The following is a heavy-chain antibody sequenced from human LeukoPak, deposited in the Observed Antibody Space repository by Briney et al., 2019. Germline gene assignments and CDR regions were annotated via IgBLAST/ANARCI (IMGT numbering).Heavy chain of an antibody. D-gene: IGHD6-13*01. CDR1: GGSISSGGYS. V-gene: IGHV4-30-2*01. CDR3: AKDGSSGIAATADAFDI. CDR2: IYHSGST. Sequence: SETLSLTCAVSGGSISSGGYSWSWIRQPPGKGLECIGYIYHSGSTYYNPSLKSRVTISVDRSKNQFSLKLSSVTAADTAVYYCAKDGSSGIAATADAFDIWGQGTMVTVSS. J-gene: IGHJ3*02.